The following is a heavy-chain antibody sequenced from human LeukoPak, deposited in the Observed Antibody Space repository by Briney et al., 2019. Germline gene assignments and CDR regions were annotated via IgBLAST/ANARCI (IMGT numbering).Heavy chain of an antibody. J-gene: IGHJ3*02. CDR1: GFTFSSYA. CDR3: ASGYDILTGYQGAFDI. V-gene: IGHV3-64*01. D-gene: IGHD3-9*01. CDR2: ISSNGGST. Sequence: PGGSLRLSCAASGFTFSSYAMHWVRQAPGKGLEYVSAISSNGGSTYYANSVKGRFTISRDNSKNTLYLQMGSLRAEDMAVYYCASGYDILTGYQGAFDIWGQGTMVTVSS.